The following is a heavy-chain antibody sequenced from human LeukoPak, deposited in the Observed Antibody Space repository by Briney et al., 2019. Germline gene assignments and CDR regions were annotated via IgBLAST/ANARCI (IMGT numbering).Heavy chain of an antibody. CDR2: ISGSGGST. CDR1: GFTVSSNY. J-gene: IGHJ4*02. Sequence: QAGGSLRLSCAASGFTVSSNYMSWVRQAPGKGLEWVSAISGSGGSTYYADSVKGRFTISRDNSKNTLYLQMNSLRAEDTAVYYCAKDLAGFGELFVFDYWGQGTLVTVSS. V-gene: IGHV3-23*01. D-gene: IGHD3-10*01. CDR3: AKDLAGFGELFVFDY.